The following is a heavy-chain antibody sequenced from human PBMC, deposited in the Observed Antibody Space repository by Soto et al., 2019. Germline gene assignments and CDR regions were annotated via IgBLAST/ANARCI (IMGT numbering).Heavy chain of an antibody. CDR3: AKHLYHGSGHPYYFDY. Sequence: GGSLRLSCAASGFTFGSYAMSWVRQAPGKGLEWVSAISGSGGSTYYADSVKGRFTISRGNSKNTLYLQMNSLRAEDTAVYYCAKHLYHGSGHPYYFDYWGQGTLVTVSS. J-gene: IGHJ4*02. CDR1: GFTFGSYA. V-gene: IGHV3-23*01. D-gene: IGHD2-15*01. CDR2: ISGSGGST.